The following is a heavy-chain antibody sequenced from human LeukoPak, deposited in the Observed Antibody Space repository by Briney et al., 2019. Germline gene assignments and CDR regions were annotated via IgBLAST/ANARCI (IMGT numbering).Heavy chain of an antibody. Sequence: ASVKVSCKASGYTFTNYGISWVRQAPGQGLEWMGWISAYNGNTHYAQNLQGRVTMTTDTSTSTAYMELRSLRSDDTAVYYCARDSRWYSSSWYWDYWGQGTLVTVSS. V-gene: IGHV1-18*01. D-gene: IGHD6-13*01. CDR2: ISAYNGNT. CDR1: GYTFTNYG. J-gene: IGHJ4*02. CDR3: ARDSRWYSSSWYWDY.